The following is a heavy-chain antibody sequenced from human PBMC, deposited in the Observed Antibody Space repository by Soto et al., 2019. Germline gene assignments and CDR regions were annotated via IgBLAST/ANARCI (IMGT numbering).Heavy chain of an antibody. J-gene: IGHJ4*02. D-gene: IGHD1-1*01. V-gene: IGHV3-23*01. CDR3: ANGRGQNWKVDY. CDR1: GFTFSSYA. Sequence: EVQLLESGGGAVQPGGSLRLSCAASGFTFSSYAMHWVRRAPGKGLEWVSSVSGSGGNAYYADSVKGRFSISRDNLVNAHYRQMNSLSVEDSAVYYYANGRGQNWKVDYCGQGTLVTVS. CDR2: VSGSGGNA.